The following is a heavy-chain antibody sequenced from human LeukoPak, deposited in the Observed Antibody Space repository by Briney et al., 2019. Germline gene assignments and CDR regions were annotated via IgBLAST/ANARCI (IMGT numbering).Heavy chain of an antibody. CDR2: IYYSGST. Sequence: SETLSLTCTVSGGSISSSSYYWGWIRQPPGKGLEWIGSIYYSGSTYYNPSLKSRVTISVDTSKNQFSLKLSSVTAADTAVYYCARAYCGGDCYTNWFDPWGQGTLVTASS. CDR1: GGSISSSSYY. CDR3: ARAYCGGDCYTNWFDP. V-gene: IGHV4-39*01. D-gene: IGHD2-21*01. J-gene: IGHJ5*02.